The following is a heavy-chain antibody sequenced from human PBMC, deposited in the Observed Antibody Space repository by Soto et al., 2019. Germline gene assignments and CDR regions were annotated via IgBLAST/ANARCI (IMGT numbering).Heavy chain of an antibody. Sequence: PGGTLSLACTASGVTFSSAEMNWVCHAPGKGQEWVACISSSGSARYAAPSVKLRFSVSRSNTKYSMYLQMNRLRAEDTAVYFCARGGGRGEIGYYYYGIDVWGQGTTVTVSS. D-gene: IGHD3-16*01. J-gene: IGHJ6*02. CDR2: ISSSGSAR. CDR1: GVTFSSAE. V-gene: IGHV3-48*03. CDR3: ARGGGRGEIGYYYYGIDV.